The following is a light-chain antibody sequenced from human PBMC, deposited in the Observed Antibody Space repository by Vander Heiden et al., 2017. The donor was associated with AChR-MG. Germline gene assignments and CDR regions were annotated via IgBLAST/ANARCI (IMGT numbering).Light chain of an antibody. CDR1: QSVSSY. Sequence: EIVLTQAPATLSLSHGERASLSCRASQSVSSYLAWYQQKPGQAPRPLIYDASNRATAIPARFSGSGSGTDFTLTISSLEPEDFAVYYCQQRYNWPVTFGGGTKVEIK. J-gene: IGKJ4*01. CDR3: QQRYNWPVT. CDR2: DAS. V-gene: IGKV3-11*01.